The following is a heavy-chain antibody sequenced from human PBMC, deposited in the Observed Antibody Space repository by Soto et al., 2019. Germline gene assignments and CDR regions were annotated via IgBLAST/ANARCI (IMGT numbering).Heavy chain of an antibody. CDR3: AHSRLYYYDRRGKTAFDI. J-gene: IGHJ3*02. D-gene: IGHD3-22*01. CDR1: GFSLSTSGVG. Sequence: QITLKESGPTLVKPTQTLTLTCTFSGFSLSTSGVGVGWIRQPPGKALEWLALIYWDDDKRYSPSLKSRLTITKDXXKXQGXLTMTNMDPVDTATYYCAHSRLYYYDRRGKTAFDIWGQGTMVTVSS. V-gene: IGHV2-5*02. CDR2: IYWDDDK.